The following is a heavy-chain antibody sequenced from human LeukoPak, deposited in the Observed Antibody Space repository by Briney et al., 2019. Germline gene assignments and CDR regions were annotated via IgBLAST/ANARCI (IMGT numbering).Heavy chain of an antibody. V-gene: IGHV3-66*01. CDR3: ARRCGGSCFYAFDI. CDR1: GFTVSSNY. CDR2: IYSGGST. D-gene: IGHD2-15*01. J-gene: IGHJ3*02. Sequence: GGSLRLSCAASGFTVSSNYMSWVRQAPGKGLEWVSVIYSGGSTYYADSVKGRFTISRDNSKNTLYLQVNSLRAEDTAVYYCARRCGGSCFYAFDIWGQGTMVTVSS.